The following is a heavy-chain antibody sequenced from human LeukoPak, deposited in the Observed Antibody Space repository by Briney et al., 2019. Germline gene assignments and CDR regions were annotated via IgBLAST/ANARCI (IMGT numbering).Heavy chain of an antibody. Sequence: PGGSLRLSCAASGFTFSSYSMNWVRQAPGKGLEWVSYISSSSSIIYYADSVKGRFTISRDNAKNSLYLQMNSLRAEDTAVYYCARDSISIVVVPAASEFDYWGQGTLVTVSS. CDR1: GFTFSSYS. D-gene: IGHD2-2*01. J-gene: IGHJ4*02. V-gene: IGHV3-48*04. CDR3: ARDSISIVVVPAASEFDY. CDR2: ISSSSSII.